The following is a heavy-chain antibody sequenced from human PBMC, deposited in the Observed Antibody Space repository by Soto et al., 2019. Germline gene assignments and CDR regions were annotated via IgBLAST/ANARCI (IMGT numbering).Heavy chain of an antibody. CDR3: ARQDDFWSGSNWFDP. Sequence: SETLPHTCTVSGGSITSSNYYWGWIRQPPGKGLQWIGNVYYNGFTYYNPSLKSRVTISVDTSKNHFSLKLTSVTAADTAVYYCARQDDFWSGSNWFDPWGQGTLVTVSS. D-gene: IGHD3-3*01. J-gene: IGHJ5*02. CDR2: VYYNGFT. CDR1: GGSITSSNYY. V-gene: IGHV4-39*01.